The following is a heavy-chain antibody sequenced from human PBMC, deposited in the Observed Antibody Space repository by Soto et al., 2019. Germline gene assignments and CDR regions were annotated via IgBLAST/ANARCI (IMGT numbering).Heavy chain of an antibody. J-gene: IGHJ6*02. D-gene: IGHD3-10*01. CDR1: GFTFSKYG. V-gene: IGHV3-30*18. Sequence: GGSLRLSCTASGFTFSKYGIHWVRQAPGKGLEWVALISKDGSGKYYADSVKGRFTISRDNSKNTVYLQMNSLRGEDSAVYHCAKDRRESLPYYYGMDVWGQGTTVTVSS. CDR3: AKDRRESLPYYYGMDV. CDR2: ISKDGSGK.